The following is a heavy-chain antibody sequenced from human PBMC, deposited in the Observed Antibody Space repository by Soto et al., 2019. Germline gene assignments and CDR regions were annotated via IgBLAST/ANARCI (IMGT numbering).Heavy chain of an antibody. D-gene: IGHD6-19*01. CDR1: GFTFSSYG. J-gene: IGHJ6*02. CDR3: AREEAVAGTWYYYYGMDV. Sequence: QVQLVESGGGVVQPGRSLRLSCAASGFTFSSYGMHWVRQAPGKGLEWVAVIWYDGSNKYYADSVKGRFTISRDNSKNTLYLQMNSLRAEDTAVYYCAREEAVAGTWYYYYGMDVWGQGTTVTVSS. V-gene: IGHV3-33*01. CDR2: IWYDGSNK.